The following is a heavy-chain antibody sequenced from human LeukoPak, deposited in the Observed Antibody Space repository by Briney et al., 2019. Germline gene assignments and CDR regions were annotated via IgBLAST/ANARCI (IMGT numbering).Heavy chain of an antibody. CDR2: IIPIFGTA. V-gene: IGHV1-69*05. J-gene: IGHJ3*02. D-gene: IGHD2-2*01. CDR3: ARAYPQGVVVVPPAVGRAFDI. CDR1: GGTFSSYA. Sequence: ASVKVSCKASGGTFSSYAISWVRQAPGQGLEWMGRIIPIFGTANYAQKFQGRVTITTDESTSTAYMELSSLRSEDTAVYYCARAYPQGVVVVPPAVGRAFDIWGQGTMVIVSS.